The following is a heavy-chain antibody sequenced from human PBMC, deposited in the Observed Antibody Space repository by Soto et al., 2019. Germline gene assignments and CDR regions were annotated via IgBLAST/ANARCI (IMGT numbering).Heavy chain of an antibody. Sequence: QVHLQESGPGLVKPSETLSLTCTISGSSITNYQWSWIRQPPGKGLEWIGHVYYSGSANYNPTLKRRVTISIDTSKSQFSLNLGSVTAADTAVYFCARHAGSLGYWGQGTLVTVSS. J-gene: IGHJ4*02. CDR1: GSSITNYQ. CDR2: VYYSGSA. V-gene: IGHV4-59*08. CDR3: ARHAGSLGY. D-gene: IGHD2-2*03.